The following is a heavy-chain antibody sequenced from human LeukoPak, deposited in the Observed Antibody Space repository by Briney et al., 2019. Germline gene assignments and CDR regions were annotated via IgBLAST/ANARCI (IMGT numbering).Heavy chain of an antibody. CDR3: ARDAALTPSDYYYGMDV. CDR1: GFTFDTYA. D-gene: IGHD2-15*01. CDR2: IYSGGST. J-gene: IGHJ6*02. V-gene: IGHV3-53*01. Sequence: QTGGSLRLSCVASGFTFDTYALSWVRQAPGKGLEWVSVIYSGGSTYYADSVKGRFTISRDNSKNTLYLQMNSLRAEDTAVYYCARDAALTPSDYYYGMDVWGQGTTVTVSS.